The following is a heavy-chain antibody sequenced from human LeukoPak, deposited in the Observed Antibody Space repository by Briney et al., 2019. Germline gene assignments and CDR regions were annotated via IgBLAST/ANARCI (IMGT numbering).Heavy chain of an antibody. Sequence: SETLSLTCTVSGGSISSYYWSWIRQPPGKGLEWIGYIYYSGSTNYNPSLKSRVTISVDMSKNQFSLKLSSVTAADTAVYYCARGDSSGYFVYWGQGTLVTVSS. CDR2: IYYSGST. D-gene: IGHD3-22*01. CDR3: ARGDSSGYFVY. CDR1: GGSISSYY. J-gene: IGHJ4*02. V-gene: IGHV4-59*01.